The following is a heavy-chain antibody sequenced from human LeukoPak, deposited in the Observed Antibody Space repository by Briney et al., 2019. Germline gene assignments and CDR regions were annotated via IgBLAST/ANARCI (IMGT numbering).Heavy chain of an antibody. CDR3: ARVLWFGEFNDAFDI. V-gene: IGHV3-7*01. CDR2: IKQDGSEK. Sequence: GSLRLSCAASGFTFHTYAMSWVRQAPGKGLEWVANIKQDGSEKYYVDSVKGRFTISRDNAKNSLYLQMNSLRAEDTAVYYCARVLWFGEFNDAFDIWGQGTMVTVSS. D-gene: IGHD3-10*01. J-gene: IGHJ3*02. CDR1: GFTFHTYA.